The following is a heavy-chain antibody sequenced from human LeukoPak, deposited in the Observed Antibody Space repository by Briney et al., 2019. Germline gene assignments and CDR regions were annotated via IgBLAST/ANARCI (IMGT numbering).Heavy chain of an antibody. J-gene: IGHJ5*02. CDR1: GYTFTSYD. Sequence: GASVKVSCKASGYTFTSYDINWVRQATGQGLEWMGWMNPNSGNTGYAQKFQGRVTITRNTSISTAYMELSSLRSEDTAVYYCARGLSHQLPRYNWFDPWGQGTLVTVSS. CDR3: ARGLSHQLPRYNWFDP. CDR2: MNPNSGNT. V-gene: IGHV1-8*03. D-gene: IGHD2-2*01.